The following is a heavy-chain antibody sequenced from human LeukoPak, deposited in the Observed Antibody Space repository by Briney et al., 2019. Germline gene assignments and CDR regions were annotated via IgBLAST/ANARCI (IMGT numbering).Heavy chain of an antibody. Sequence: GESLKISCKGSGYSFTSYWIGWVRQMPGKGLEWMGIIYPGDSDTRYSPSFQGQVTISADKSISTAYLQWSSLKASDTAMYYCATSGLPKDYYYGMDVWGQGTTVTVSS. CDR2: IYPGDSDT. D-gene: IGHD3-10*01. J-gene: IGHJ6*02. CDR1: GYSFTSYW. CDR3: ATSGLPKDYYYGMDV. V-gene: IGHV5-51*01.